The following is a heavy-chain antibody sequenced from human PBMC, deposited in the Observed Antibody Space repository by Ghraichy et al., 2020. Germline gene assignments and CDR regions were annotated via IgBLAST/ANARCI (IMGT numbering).Heavy chain of an antibody. V-gene: IGHV3-72*01. D-gene: IGHD1/OR15-1a*01. J-gene: IGHJ6*02. Sequence: GGSLRLSCAASGFRFSDHSMDWVRQAPGKGLEWVGRIKDKTSTYTTDYAASVKGRFTISRDDSKNSLYLQMNGLKTEDTAVYFCARQIRNNVDVCGQGTTVTVSS. CDR2: IKDKTSTYTT. CDR3: ARQIRNNVDV. CDR1: GFRFSDHS.